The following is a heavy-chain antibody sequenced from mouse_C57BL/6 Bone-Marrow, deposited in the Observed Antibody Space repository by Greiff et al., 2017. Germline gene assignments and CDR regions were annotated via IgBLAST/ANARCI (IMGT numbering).Heavy chain of an antibody. V-gene: IGHV5-4*01. Sequence: EVQLVESGGGLVKPGGSLKLSCAASGFTFSSYAMSWVRQTPEKRLEWVATISDGGSYTYYPDNVKGRFTISRDNAKNNLYLQMSHLKSEDTAMYYCAIDYDYVYYAMDYWGQGTSVTVSS. CDR3: AIDYDYVYYAMDY. D-gene: IGHD2-4*01. J-gene: IGHJ4*01. CDR2: ISDGGSYT. CDR1: GFTFSSYA.